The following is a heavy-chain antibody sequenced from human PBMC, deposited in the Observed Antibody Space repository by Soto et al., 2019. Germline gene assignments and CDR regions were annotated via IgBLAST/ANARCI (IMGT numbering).Heavy chain of an antibody. CDR1: GFTFSSYA. D-gene: IGHD2-15*01. CDR2: ISGSGGST. Sequence: EVQLLESGGGLVQPGGSLRLSCAASGFTFSSYAMSWVRQSPGKGMEWVAAISGSGGSTYYADSVKGRFTISRENSKNTLYLQMNSLRAEDASVYYCAKDLVGSNADYYDYWVQGTLVTVSS. CDR3: AKDLVGSNADYYDY. V-gene: IGHV3-23*01. J-gene: IGHJ4*02.